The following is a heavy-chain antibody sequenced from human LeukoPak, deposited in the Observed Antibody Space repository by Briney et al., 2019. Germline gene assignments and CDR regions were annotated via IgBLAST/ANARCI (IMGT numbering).Heavy chain of an antibody. Sequence: GPSLVISCETSGFKFNRDGVTWAGQAAGKGMEWVSTITGRSDKTYYTDSVKGRFVTSRDNSKDTLYLQMNSLRAEDTALYYCPKGGWLDDLGQGALVTASS. CDR1: GFKFNRDG. D-gene: IGHD6-19*01. J-gene: IGHJ4*02. CDR3: PKGGWLDD. V-gene: IGHV3-23*01. CDR2: ITGRSDKT.